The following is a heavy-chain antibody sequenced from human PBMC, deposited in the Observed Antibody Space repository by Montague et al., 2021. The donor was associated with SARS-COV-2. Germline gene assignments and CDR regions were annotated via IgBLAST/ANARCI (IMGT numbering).Heavy chain of an antibody. Sequence: SRSISWAASGFTFSSYAMHWVRQAPGKGLEWVAVISYDGSNKYYADSVKGRFTISRDNSKNTLYLQMNSLRAEDTAVYYCARARFDSNPYYYYGMDVWGQGTTVTVSS. CDR2: ISYDGSNK. D-gene: IGHD4-11*01. CDR3: ARARFDSNPYYYYGMDV. J-gene: IGHJ6*02. V-gene: IGHV3-30-3*01. CDR1: GFTFSSYA.